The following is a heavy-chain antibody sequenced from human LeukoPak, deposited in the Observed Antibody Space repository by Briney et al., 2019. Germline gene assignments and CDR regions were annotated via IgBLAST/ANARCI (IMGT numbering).Heavy chain of an antibody. CDR3: ARELYQLSSGAFDI. V-gene: IGHV3-23*01. CDR1: GFTFTTYA. CDR2: VSGSGGST. Sequence: PGGSLRLSCAASGFTFTTYAMSWVRQAPGKGLEWVSAVSGSGGSTYYADSVKGRFTISRDNSKNTLYLQMNSLRAEDTAVYYCARELYQLSSGAFDIWGQGTMVTVSS. D-gene: IGHD2-2*01. J-gene: IGHJ3*02.